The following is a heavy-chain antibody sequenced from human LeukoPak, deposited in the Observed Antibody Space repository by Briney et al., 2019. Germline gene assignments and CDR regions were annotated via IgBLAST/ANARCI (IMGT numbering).Heavy chain of an antibody. CDR2: IQYDGSNK. CDR1: GFTFSNFG. V-gene: IGHV3-30*02. Sequence: PGGSLRLSCTASGFTFSNFGMHWVRQAPGKGLEWVAFIQYDGSNKYYSDSVKGRFTISRDNSKNTLYLQMNSLRAEDTAVYYCAKELGYYFDNWGQGTLVTVSS. D-gene: IGHD3-16*01. CDR3: AKELGYYFDN. J-gene: IGHJ4*02.